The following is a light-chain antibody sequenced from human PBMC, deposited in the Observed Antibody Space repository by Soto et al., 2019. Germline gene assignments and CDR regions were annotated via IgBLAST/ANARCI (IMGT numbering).Light chain of an antibody. V-gene: IGKV2-28*01. CDR2: LGS. Sequence: DIVMTQSPVSLAITPGEAAPISCRSSQSPSHRNGYKYLDWYLQKPGQSPQLLIYLGSNRASGVTDRFSGSGSGTDFTLKISRVEAGDVGVYFCMQALQTPYTFGQGTKVDIK. J-gene: IGKJ2*01. CDR1: QSPSHRNGYKY. CDR3: MQALQTPYT.